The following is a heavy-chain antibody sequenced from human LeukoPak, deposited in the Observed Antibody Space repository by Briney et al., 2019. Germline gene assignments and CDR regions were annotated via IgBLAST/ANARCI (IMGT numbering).Heavy chain of an antibody. J-gene: IGHJ4*02. V-gene: IGHV4-31*03. CDR1: GGSISSGGYY. Sequence: PSETLSLTCTVSGGSISSGGYYWSWIRQHPGKGLEWIGYIYYSGSTYYNPSLKSRVTISVDTSKNQFSLKLSSVTAADTAVYYCATDYDFWSGYPSTLGYWGQGSLVTVSS. CDR3: ATDYDFWSGYPSTLGY. CDR2: IYYSGST. D-gene: IGHD3-3*01.